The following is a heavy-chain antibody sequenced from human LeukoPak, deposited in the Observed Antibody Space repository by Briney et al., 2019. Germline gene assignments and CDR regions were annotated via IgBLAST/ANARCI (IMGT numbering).Heavy chain of an antibody. CDR3: ARQTWSWGYYDS. Sequence: SETLSLTCTVSGGSLSSGSDYWSWIRQSAGKGLEWIGRIYASGSTNYNPSLKSRVTISVDTSKNQFSLKLSSVTAADTAVYYCARQTWSWGYYDSWGQGALVTVSS. D-gene: IGHD3-16*01. CDR1: GGSLSSGSDY. V-gene: IGHV4-61*02. J-gene: IGHJ4*02. CDR2: IYASGST.